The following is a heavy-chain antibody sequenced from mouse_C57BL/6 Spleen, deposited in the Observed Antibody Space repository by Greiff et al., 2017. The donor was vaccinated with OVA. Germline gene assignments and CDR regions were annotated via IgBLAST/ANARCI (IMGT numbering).Heavy chain of an antibody. CDR2: IDPSDSYT. D-gene: IGHD1-1*01. Sequence: QVQLQQPGAELVRPGTSVKLSCKASGYTFTSYWMHWVKQRPGQGLEWIGVIDPSDSYTNYNQQFKGKATLTVDTSSSTAYMQLSSLTSEDSAVYYCARRENYGSSYRYFDVWGTGTTVTVSS. CDR3: ARRENYGSSYRYFDV. J-gene: IGHJ1*03. CDR1: GYTFTSYW. V-gene: IGHV1-59*01.